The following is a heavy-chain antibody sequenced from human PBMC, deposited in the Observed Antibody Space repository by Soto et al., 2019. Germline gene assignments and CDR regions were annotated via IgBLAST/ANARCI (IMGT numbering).Heavy chain of an antibody. Sequence: ASVKVSCKASGYTFTSYYMHWVRQAPGQGLEWMGIINPSGGSTSYAQKFQGRVTMTRDTSTSTVYMELSSLRPEDTAVYYCAREVGVYVWGSYRYGAIHISGQATIVTVSS. CDR2: INPSGGST. CDR1: GYTFTSYY. D-gene: IGHD3-16*02. V-gene: IGHV1-46*01. J-gene: IGHJ3*02. CDR3: AREVGVYVWGSYRYGAIHI.